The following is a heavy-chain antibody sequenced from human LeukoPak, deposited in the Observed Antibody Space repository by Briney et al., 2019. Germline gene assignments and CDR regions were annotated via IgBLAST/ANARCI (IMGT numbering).Heavy chain of an antibody. J-gene: IGHJ4*02. D-gene: IGHD5-18*01. Sequence: SETLSLTCTVSGGSITSSYWSRIRQPPGKGLEWIGCIYYSGSTNYNPSLKSRVTMSVGTSKNQFSLKLTSVTAADTAVYYCVRPIRGYSFDYYDYWGQGTLVTVSS. CDR3: VRPIRGYSFDYYDY. CDR2: IYYSGST. CDR1: GGSITSSY. V-gene: IGHV4-59*01.